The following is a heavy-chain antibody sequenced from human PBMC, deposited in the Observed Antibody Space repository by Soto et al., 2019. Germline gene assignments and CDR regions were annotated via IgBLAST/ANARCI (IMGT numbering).Heavy chain of an antibody. J-gene: IGHJ6*02. Sequence: QVHLQQRGAGLLKPSETLSLNCVVSGESFSGYYWSWIRQTPGMGLEWIGEVDHRGSTTYNPSLKSRASISIDASKNLFSLELTSVTAADTALDFCARYEYGNSLYGVDVWGQGTRVTVSS. V-gene: IGHV4-34*02. CDR1: GESFSGYY. CDR2: VDHRGST. D-gene: IGHD1-7*01. CDR3: ARYEYGNSLYGVDV.